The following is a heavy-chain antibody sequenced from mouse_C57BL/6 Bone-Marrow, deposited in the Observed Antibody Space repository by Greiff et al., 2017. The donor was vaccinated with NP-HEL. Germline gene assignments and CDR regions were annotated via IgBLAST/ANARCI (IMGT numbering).Heavy chain of an antibody. CDR3: ARPIYDGYYRYAMDY. CDR1: GYTFTSYW. V-gene: IGHV1-64*01. Sequence: ESGAELVKPGASVKLSCKASGYTFTSYWMHWVKQRPGQGLEWIGMIHPNSGSTNYNEKFKSKATLTVDKSSSTAYMQLSSLTSEDSAVYYCARPIYDGYYRYAMDYWGQGTSVTVSS. D-gene: IGHD2-3*01. J-gene: IGHJ4*01. CDR2: IHPNSGST.